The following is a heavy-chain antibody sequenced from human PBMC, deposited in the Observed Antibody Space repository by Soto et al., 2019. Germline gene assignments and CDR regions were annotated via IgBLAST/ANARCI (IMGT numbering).Heavy chain of an antibody. D-gene: IGHD2-8*01. CDR1: GGTFSSYA. V-gene: IGHV1-69*13. CDR2: IIPIFGTA. CDR3: ARAYCTNGVCHYGMDV. J-gene: IGHJ6*02. Sequence: SVKVSCKASGGTFSSYAISWVRQAPGQGLEWMGGIIPIFGTANYAQKFQGRVTITADESTSTAYMELSSLRSGDTAVYYCARAYCTNGVCHYGMDVWGQGTTVTVSS.